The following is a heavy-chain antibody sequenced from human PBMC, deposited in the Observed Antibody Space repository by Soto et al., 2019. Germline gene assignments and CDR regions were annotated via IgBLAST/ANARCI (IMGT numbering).Heavy chain of an antibody. J-gene: IGHJ5*02. CDR1: GYTFPSYE. D-gene: IGHD2-8*01. CDR2: ISAYNGNT. Sequence: QVQLVQSGAEVKKPGASVKVSCKASGYTFPSYEITRVRQAPGQGLEWMGWISAYNGNTNYAQSLQGRVTMTTDTSTTTAYMELRSLTSDGTAVYYCARVPNARMGWFDPWGQGTLVTVSS. CDR3: ARVPNARMGWFDP. V-gene: IGHV1-18*01.